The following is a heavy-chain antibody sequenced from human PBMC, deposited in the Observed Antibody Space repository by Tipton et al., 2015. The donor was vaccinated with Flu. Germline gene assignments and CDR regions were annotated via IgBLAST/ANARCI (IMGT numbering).Heavy chain of an antibody. J-gene: IGHJ5*02. Sequence: LRLSCTVSGDSIRSYYWTWIRQPPGKGLEYIGYMSNSGRTNYNPSLKTRVSISVDASKNQISLELNSATAADTAMYYCARDYGDLNWFDPWGQGTLVTVSS. V-gene: IGHV4-4*08. CDR2: MSNSGRT. CDR3: ARDYGDLNWFDP. D-gene: IGHD4-17*01. CDR1: GDSIRSYY.